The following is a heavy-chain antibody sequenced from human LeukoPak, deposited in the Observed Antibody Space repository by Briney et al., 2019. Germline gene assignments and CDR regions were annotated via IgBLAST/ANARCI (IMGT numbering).Heavy chain of an antibody. V-gene: IGHV3-23*01. CDR1: GFTFSSYA. CDR3: ARDWFHAIDY. J-gene: IGHJ4*02. CDR2: ITGSGSGT. D-gene: IGHD2/OR15-2a*01. Sequence: GGSLRLSCAASGFTFSSYAMSWVRQAPGKGLEWVSGITGSGSGTYYADSVKGQFTISRDNAKNTLYLQMNSLRAEDTAVYYCARDWFHAIDYWGQGTLVTVSS.